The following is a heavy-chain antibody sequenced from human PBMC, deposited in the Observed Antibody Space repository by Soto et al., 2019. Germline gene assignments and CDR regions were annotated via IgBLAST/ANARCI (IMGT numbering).Heavy chain of an antibody. Sequence: ASVKVSCKASGYTFTSYDINWVRQATGQGLEWMGWMNPNSGNTGYAQKFQGRVTMTRNTSISTAYMELSSLRSEDTAVYYCARMVGCSSTSCVWGKGTTVTVSS. V-gene: IGHV1-8*01. CDR2: MNPNSGNT. J-gene: IGHJ6*04. CDR1: GYTFTSYD. CDR3: ARMVGCSSTSCV. D-gene: IGHD2-2*01.